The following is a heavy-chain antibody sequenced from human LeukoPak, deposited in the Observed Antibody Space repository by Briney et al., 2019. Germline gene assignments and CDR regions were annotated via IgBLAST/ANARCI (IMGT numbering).Heavy chain of an antibody. D-gene: IGHD5-18*01. Sequence: SETLSLTCAVYGGSFSGYYWSWIRQPPGKGLEWIGEINHSGSTNYNPSLKSRVTISVDTSKNQFSLKLSSVTAADTAVYYCALSGYSYGRRIYYYYCMDVWGKGTTVNVSS. CDR1: GGSFSGYY. CDR3: ALSGYSYGRRIYYYYCMDV. J-gene: IGHJ6*03. V-gene: IGHV4-34*01. CDR2: INHSGST.